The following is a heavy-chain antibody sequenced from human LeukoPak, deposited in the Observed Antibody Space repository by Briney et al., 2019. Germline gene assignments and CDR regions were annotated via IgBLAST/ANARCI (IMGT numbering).Heavy chain of an antibody. CDR2: IYSSRST. Sequence: KTSETLSLTCTVSGGSINSYYWSWIRQPAGKGLEWIGRIYSSRSTNYNPSLKSRVSMSVDTSKNQFSLKLTSVTAADTAVYYCARGGKATVVTMWGQGILVTVSS. D-gene: IGHD4-23*01. CDR3: ARGGKATVVTM. J-gene: IGHJ4*02. CDR1: GGSINSYY. V-gene: IGHV4-4*07.